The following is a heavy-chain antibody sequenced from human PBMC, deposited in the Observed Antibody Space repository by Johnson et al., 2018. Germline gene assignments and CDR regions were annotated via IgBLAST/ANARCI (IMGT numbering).Heavy chain of an antibody. CDR3: ARDRPGRFPIFGAGDLNSVMDV. J-gene: IGHJ6*02. CDR1: GFTFSSYG. V-gene: IGHV3-48*01. D-gene: IGHD3-3*01. Sequence: VQLVQSGGGVVQPGRSLRLSCAASGFTFSSYGMHWVRQAPGKGLEWVSYISSSSSTIYYADSVKGRFTISRDNAKNTLYLQMNSRRAEDPAVYYCARDRPGRFPIFGAGDLNSVMDVWGQGTTVTVSS. CDR2: ISSSSSTI.